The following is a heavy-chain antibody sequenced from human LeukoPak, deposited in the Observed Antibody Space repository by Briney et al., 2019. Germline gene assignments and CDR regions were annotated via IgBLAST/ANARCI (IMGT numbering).Heavy chain of an antibody. Sequence: PSETLSLTCTVSGGSISSYYWSWIRQPAGRGLEWIGRIYTSGSTNYNPSLKSRVTMSIDMSKNQFSLKLSSVTAADTAVYYCARSPNSSGYYYRAFDIWGQGTMVTVSS. CDR1: GGSISSYY. CDR3: ARSPNSSGYYYRAFDI. D-gene: IGHD3-22*01. V-gene: IGHV4-4*07. J-gene: IGHJ3*02. CDR2: IYTSGST.